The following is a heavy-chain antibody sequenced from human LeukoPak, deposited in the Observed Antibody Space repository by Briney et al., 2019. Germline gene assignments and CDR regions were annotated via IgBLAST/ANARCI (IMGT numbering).Heavy chain of an antibody. Sequence: GGSLRLSCVASGFTLSNYVMSWVRQAPGKGLEWVGFIRSKAYGETADYAASVKGRFTISRDDSKAIAYLQMNSLKTEDTAVYHCTRDRGAYNLYDYWGQGTLVTVSS. CDR3: TRDRGAYNLYDY. V-gene: IGHV3-49*04. J-gene: IGHJ4*02. CDR1: GFTLSNYV. D-gene: IGHD1-1*01. CDR2: IRSKAYGETA.